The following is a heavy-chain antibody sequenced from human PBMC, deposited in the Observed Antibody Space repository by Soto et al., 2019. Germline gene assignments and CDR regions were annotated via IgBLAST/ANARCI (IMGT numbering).Heavy chain of an antibody. D-gene: IGHD3-22*01. Sequence: SVKVSCKASGGTFSSYAISWVRQAPGQGLEWMGGIIPIFGTANYAQKFQGRVTITADESTSTAYMELSSLRSEDTAVYYCAASYYYDSSGYYRHFDYWGQGTLVTVSS. CDR3: AASYYYDSSGYYRHFDY. J-gene: IGHJ4*02. CDR2: IIPIFGTA. V-gene: IGHV1-69*13. CDR1: GGTFSSYA.